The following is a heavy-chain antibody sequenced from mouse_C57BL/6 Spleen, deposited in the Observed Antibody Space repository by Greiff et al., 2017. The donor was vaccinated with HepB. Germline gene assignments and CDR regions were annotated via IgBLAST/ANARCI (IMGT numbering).Heavy chain of an antibody. Sequence: QVQLKESGAELVRPGTSVKVSCKASGYAFTNYLLEWVKQRPGQGLEWIGVINPGSGGTNYNEKFKGKATLTADKSSSTAYMQLSSLTSEDAAVYCCARWDGYDEGYAMDYWGQGTSVTVSS. CDR3: ARWDGYDEGYAMDY. CDR2: INPGSGGT. CDR1: GYAFTNYL. V-gene: IGHV1-54*01. D-gene: IGHD2-2*01. J-gene: IGHJ4*01.